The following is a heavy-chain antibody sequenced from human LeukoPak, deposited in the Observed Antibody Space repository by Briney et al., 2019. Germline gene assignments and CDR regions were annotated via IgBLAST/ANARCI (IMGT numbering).Heavy chain of an antibody. D-gene: IGHD3-3*01. CDR3: ARETLHYDFWSGYYQPYYFDY. CDR2: IYHSGST. V-gene: IGHV4-38-2*02. CDR1: GYSISSGYY. Sequence: SETLSLTCTVSGYSISSGYYWGWIRRPPGKGLEWIGSIYHSGSTYYNPSLKSRVTISVDTSKNQFSLKLSSVTAADTAVYYCARETLHYDFWSGYYQPYYFDYWGQGTLVTVSS. J-gene: IGHJ4*02.